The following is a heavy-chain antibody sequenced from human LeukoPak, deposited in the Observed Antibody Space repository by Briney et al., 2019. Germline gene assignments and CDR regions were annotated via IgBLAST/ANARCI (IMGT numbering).Heavy chain of an antibody. CDR1: GLSISSGGYY. D-gene: IGHD2-15*01. J-gene: IGHJ4*02. Sequence: PSQTLSLTCTVSGLSISSGGYYWSWIRQHPGKGLEWIGYIYYSGSTYYNPSLKSRVTISVDTSKNQFSLKLSSVTAADTAVYYCARESRYCSGGSCSRLDYWGQGTLVTVSS. V-gene: IGHV4-31*03. CDR2: IYYSGST. CDR3: ARESRYCSGGSCSRLDY.